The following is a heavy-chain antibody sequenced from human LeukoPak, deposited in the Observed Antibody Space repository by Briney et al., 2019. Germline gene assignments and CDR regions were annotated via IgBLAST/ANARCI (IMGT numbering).Heavy chain of an antibody. CDR3: TRTQYSSGRTFDY. CDR1: GFTFSIYE. J-gene: IGHJ4*02. CDR2: ITTSGSII. Sequence: GGSLGLSCAASGFTFSIYEMNWVRQAPGKGLEWVSYITTSGSIIHYADSVKGRFTISRDNAKNSLYLQMNSLRAEDTAVYYCTRTQYSSGRTFDYWGQGTLVTVSS. D-gene: IGHD6-19*01. V-gene: IGHV3-48*03.